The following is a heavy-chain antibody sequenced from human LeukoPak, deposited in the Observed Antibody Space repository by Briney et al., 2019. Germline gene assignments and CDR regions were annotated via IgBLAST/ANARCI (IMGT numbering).Heavy chain of an antibody. J-gene: IGHJ4*02. Sequence: GGSLRLSCTASGFPLSTFTMNWVRQAPGKGLEWLSFIVRSDGPIYYADSVKGRFTISRDNAKNSLYLQMNSLTVEDTAVYYCARETGSTTSAEFEFWGQGTLVTVSS. V-gene: IGHV3-48*03. CDR3: ARETGSTTSAEFEF. CDR1: GFPLSTFT. CDR2: IVRSDGPI. D-gene: IGHD6-6*01.